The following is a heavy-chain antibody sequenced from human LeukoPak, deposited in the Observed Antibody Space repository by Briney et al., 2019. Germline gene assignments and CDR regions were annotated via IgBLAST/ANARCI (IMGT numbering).Heavy chain of an antibody. Sequence: GGSLRRYCEASGVTFSSYVMSWVRQAPGKGPEWVSGISGSGGGTYYADSVKGRFTISRDNSKNTLYLQMNSLRAEDTAVYYCARGGGFWSGYYMDYWGQGTLVTVSS. D-gene: IGHD3-3*01. CDR1: GVTFSSYV. CDR2: ISGSGGGT. V-gene: IGHV3-23*01. CDR3: ARGGGFWSGYYMDY. J-gene: IGHJ4*02.